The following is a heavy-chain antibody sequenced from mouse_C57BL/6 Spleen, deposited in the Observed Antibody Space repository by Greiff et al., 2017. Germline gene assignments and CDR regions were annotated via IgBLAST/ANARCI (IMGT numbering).Heavy chain of an antibody. CDR2: IYPSDSEI. CDR3: ARSQTAQATWGFAY. V-gene: IGHV1-61*01. CDR1: GYTFTSYW. D-gene: IGHD3-2*02. J-gene: IGHJ3*01. Sequence: VQLQQPGAELVRPGSSVKLSCKASGYTFTSYWMDWVKQRPGQGLEWIGNIYPSDSEIHYNQKFKDKATLTVDKSSSTAYMQLSSLTSEDSAVYYSARSQTAQATWGFAYWGQGTLVTVSA.